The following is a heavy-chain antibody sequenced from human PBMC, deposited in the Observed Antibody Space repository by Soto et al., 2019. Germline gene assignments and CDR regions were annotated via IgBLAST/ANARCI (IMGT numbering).Heavy chain of an antibody. J-gene: IGHJ4*02. CDR2: ISYDGSNK. V-gene: IGHV3-30-3*01. CDR3: GALAVTTPLFDY. D-gene: IGHD4-17*01. CDR1: GFTFSSYA. Sequence: GGSLRLSCAASGFTFSSYAMHWVRQAPGKGLEWVAVISYDGSNKYYADSVKGRFTISRDNSKNTLYLQMNSLRAEDTAVYYCGALAVTTPLFDYWGQGTLVTVSS.